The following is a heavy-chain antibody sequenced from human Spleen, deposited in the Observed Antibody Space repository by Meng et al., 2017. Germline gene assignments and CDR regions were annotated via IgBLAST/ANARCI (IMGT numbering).Heavy chain of an antibody. D-gene: IGHD6-19*01. CDR3: ARFGYSSAFFDP. J-gene: IGHJ5*02. V-gene: IGHV2-5*02. Sequence: SGPTLVKPTQTLTLTCTFSGFSLTTTRVGVGWIRQPPKKALEWLALIYWDDDKRYSPSLKSRLTITKDTSKNQVVLTMTNIDPVDTATYYCARFGYSSAFFDPWGQGTPVTVSS. CDR1: GFSLTTTRVG. CDR2: IYWDDDK.